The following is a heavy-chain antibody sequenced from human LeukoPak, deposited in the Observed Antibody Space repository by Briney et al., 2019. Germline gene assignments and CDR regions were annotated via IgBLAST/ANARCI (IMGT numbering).Heavy chain of an antibody. CDR2: ISYDGSNK. Sequence: GGSLRLSCAASGFTFSSYAMHWVRQAPGKGLEWVAVISYDGSNKYYADSVKGRFTISRDSSKNTLYLQMNSLRAEDTAVYYCARVQYYYGSGSYRHYYYYGMDVWGQGTTVTVSS. CDR1: GFTFSSYA. D-gene: IGHD3-10*01. J-gene: IGHJ6*02. CDR3: ARVQYYYGSGSYRHYYYYGMDV. V-gene: IGHV3-30-3*01.